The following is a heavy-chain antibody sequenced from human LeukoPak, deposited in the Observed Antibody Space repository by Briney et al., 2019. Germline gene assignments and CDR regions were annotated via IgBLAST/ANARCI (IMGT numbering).Heavy chain of an antibody. D-gene: IGHD2-2*01. CDR1: GFTFSSYA. Sequence: QPGGSLRLSCAASGFTFSSYAMHWVRQAPGKGLEWVAVISYDGSNKYYADSVKGRFTISRDNSKNTLYLQMNSLRAEDTAVYCCASSCGGYCSSTSCCPFDYWGQGTLVTVSS. CDR2: ISYDGSNK. J-gene: IGHJ4*02. CDR3: ASSCGGYCSSTSCCPFDY. V-gene: IGHV3-30-3*01.